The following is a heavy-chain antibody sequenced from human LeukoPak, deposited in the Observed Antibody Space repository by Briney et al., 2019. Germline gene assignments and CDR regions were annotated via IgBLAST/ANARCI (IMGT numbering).Heavy chain of an antibody. Sequence: PSETLSLTCADYGGSFSGYCWIWIRQPPRKGLEWIGEINHIGRTNYNPSLKSRITMSVDKSKNQFSLKLTSMTAADTAIYYCVRGNWNYGSRSWGQGTLVTVSS. CDR2: INHIGRT. V-gene: IGHV4-34*01. CDR1: GGSFSGYC. J-gene: IGHJ4*02. CDR3: VRGNWNYGSRS. D-gene: IGHD1-7*01.